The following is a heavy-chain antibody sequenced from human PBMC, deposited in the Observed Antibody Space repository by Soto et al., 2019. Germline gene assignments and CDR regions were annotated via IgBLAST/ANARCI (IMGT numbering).Heavy chain of an antibody. J-gene: IGHJ4*02. CDR3: AKAPPGVLMVYATYYFDY. Sequence: GGSLRLSCAASGFTFTTAWINWVRQARGKGLEWVGRIKSKTDGGTPDFAAPVRGRFAISRDDSKSMVHLQMNSLRAEDTAVYYCAKAPPGVLMVYATYYFDYWGQGTLVTVSS. CDR2: IKSKTDGGTP. D-gene: IGHD2-8*01. V-gene: IGHV3-15*07. CDR1: GFTFTTAW.